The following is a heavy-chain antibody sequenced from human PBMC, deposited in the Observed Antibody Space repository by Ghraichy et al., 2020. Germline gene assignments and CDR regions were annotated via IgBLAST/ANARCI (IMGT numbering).Heavy chain of an antibody. Sequence: SQTLSLTCAISGDSVSSNSAAWNWIRQSPSRGLEWLGRTYYRSKWYNDYAVSVKSRITINPDTSKNQFSLQLNSVTPEDTAVYYCAREQGYDRTYYYYGMDVWGQGTTVTVSS. CDR2: TYYRSKWYN. CDR3: AREQGYDRTYYYYGMDV. V-gene: IGHV6-1*01. J-gene: IGHJ6*02. D-gene: IGHD3-3*01. CDR1: GDSVSSNSAA.